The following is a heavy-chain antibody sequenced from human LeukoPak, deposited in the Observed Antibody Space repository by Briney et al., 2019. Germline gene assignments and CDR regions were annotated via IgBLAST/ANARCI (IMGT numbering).Heavy chain of an antibody. J-gene: IGHJ3*02. CDR1: GGSITDHY. V-gene: IGHV4-59*11. CDR2: IYFSGST. Sequence: SETLSLTCTVSGGSITDHYWGWIRQPPGKGLEGIGYIYFSGSTNYNPSLKSRVTISIDTANREFSLKLSSVTAGDTGVYYCARGLGAVAGRIYDGFDMWGQGTMVTVSS. CDR3: ARGLGAVAGRIYDGFDM. D-gene: IGHD6-19*01.